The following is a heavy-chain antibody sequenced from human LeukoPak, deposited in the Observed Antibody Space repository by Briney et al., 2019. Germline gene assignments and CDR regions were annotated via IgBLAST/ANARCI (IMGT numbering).Heavy chain of an antibody. CDR2: INPNSGGT. Sequence: ASVKVSCKASGYTFTGYYMHWVRQAPGQGLEWMGWINPNSGGTNYAQKFQGRVTMTRDMSISTAYMELSRLRSDDTAVYYCARDVGYCSSTSCYGGFDPWGQGTLVTVSS. V-gene: IGHV1-2*02. CDR3: ARDVGYCSSTSCYGGFDP. CDR1: GYTFTGYY. J-gene: IGHJ5*02. D-gene: IGHD2-2*01.